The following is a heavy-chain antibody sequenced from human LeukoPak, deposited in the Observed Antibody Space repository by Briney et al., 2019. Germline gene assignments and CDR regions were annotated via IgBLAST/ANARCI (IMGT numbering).Heavy chain of an antibody. D-gene: IGHD4-23*01. V-gene: IGHV3-11*01. J-gene: IGHJ4*02. Sequence: GGSLRLSCAASGFTFSDNYMSWIRQALGKGLEWVSYISRSGSTIYYADSVKGRFTISRDNAKNSLYLQMNSLRAEDTAVYYCARAPVVTGPDYWGQGTLVTVSS. CDR3: ARAPVVTGPDY. CDR1: GFTFSDNY. CDR2: ISRSGSTI.